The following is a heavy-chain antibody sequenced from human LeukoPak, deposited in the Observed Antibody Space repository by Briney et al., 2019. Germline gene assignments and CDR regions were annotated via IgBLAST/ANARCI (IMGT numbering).Heavy chain of an antibody. CDR3: ARHTGRPQAGWFDT. D-gene: IGHD3-10*01. Sequence: GESLKISCKDVGNTFGTYWVGWVRQVGGEGLEYRGSIFPRTSEVRYGPAFQGQVTISADKSLSTAYLQWTGLKASDTAMYYCARHTGRPQAGWFDTWGQGTLVTVSA. V-gene: IGHV5-51*01. CDR1: GNTFGTYW. CDR2: IFPRTSEV. J-gene: IGHJ5*02.